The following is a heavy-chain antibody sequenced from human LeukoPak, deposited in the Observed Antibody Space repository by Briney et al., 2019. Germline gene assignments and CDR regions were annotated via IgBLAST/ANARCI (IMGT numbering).Heavy chain of an antibody. CDR2: ISGSGGST. J-gene: IGHJ4*02. Sequence: GGSLRLSCAASGFTFSSYGMSWVRQAPGKGLEWVSAISGSGGSTYYADSVKGRFTISRDNSKNTLYLQMNSLRAEDTAVYYCAKSSNYDILTGYLYYFDYWGQGTLVTVSS. CDR1: GFTFSSYG. V-gene: IGHV3-23*01. D-gene: IGHD3-9*01. CDR3: AKSSNYDILTGYLYYFDY.